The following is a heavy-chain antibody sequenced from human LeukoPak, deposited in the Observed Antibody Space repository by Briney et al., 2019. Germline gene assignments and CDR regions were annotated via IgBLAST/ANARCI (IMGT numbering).Heavy chain of an antibody. J-gene: IGHJ5*02. D-gene: IGHD6-19*01. CDR2: ISSSSSTI. Sequence: PGESLRLSCAASGFTFSSYSMNWVRLAPGNGLEWVSYISSSSSTIYYADSVKGRFTISRDNAKNSLYLQMNSLRDEDTAVYYCARDRGSSGWYGWWFDPWGQGTLVTVSS. CDR1: GFTFSSYS. CDR3: ARDRGSSGWYGWWFDP. V-gene: IGHV3-48*02.